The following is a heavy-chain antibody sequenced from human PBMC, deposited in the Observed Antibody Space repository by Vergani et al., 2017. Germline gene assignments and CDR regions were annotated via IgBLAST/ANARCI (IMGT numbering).Heavy chain of an antibody. CDR1: GGTFSSYT. Sequence: QVQLVQSGAEVKKPGSSVKVSCKASGGTFSSYTISWVRQAPGQGLEWMGRIIPILGIANYAQKFQGRVTITADKSTSTAYMELSGLRSEDTVVYYCAREKMYSSSWYRHYYYGMDVWGQGTTVTVSS. CDR2: IIPILGIA. V-gene: IGHV1-69*08. CDR3: AREKMYSSSWYRHYYYGMDV. J-gene: IGHJ6*02. D-gene: IGHD6-13*01.